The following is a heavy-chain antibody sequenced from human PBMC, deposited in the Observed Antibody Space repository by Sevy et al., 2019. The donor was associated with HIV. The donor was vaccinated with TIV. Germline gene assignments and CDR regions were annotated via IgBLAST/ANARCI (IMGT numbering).Heavy chain of an antibody. D-gene: IGHD2-15*01. V-gene: IGHV1-24*01. CDR1: GHTLTELS. CDR3: ATRVVQTHFLIDF. Sequence: ASVKVSCKVSGHTLTELSMQWVRQAPGKGLEWMGGFDPEDGETMFAQTFQGRVTMTGDTSTDTTYMELSSQRSEETAVYYGATRVVQTHFLIDFWGQGAMVTVSS. CDR2: FDPEDGET. J-gene: IGHJ4*02.